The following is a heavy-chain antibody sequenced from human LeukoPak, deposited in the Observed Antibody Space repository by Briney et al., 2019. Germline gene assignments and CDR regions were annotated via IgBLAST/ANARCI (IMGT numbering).Heavy chain of an antibody. D-gene: IGHD5-18*01. CDR3: ARDSGYSGAHDY. CDR2: ISSGRTII. V-gene: IGHV3-48*01. CDR1: GFDFSDYS. Sequence: GGSLRLSCAASGFDFSDYSMNWVRQAPGKGLEWISYISSGRTIIYYADSVKGRFTISRDDAKNSLYLQMSSLRAEDAAVYYCARDSGYSGAHDYWGQGTLVTVSS. J-gene: IGHJ4*02.